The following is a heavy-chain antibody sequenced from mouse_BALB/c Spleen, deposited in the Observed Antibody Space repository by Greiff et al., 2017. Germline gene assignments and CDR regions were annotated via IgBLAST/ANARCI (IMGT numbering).Heavy chain of an antibody. D-gene: IGHD2-10*02. V-gene: IGHV5-9-4*01. CDR1: GFTFSSYA. Sequence: EVQGVESGGGLVKPGGSLKLSCAASGFTFSSYAMSWVRQSPEKRLEWVAEISSGGSYTYYPDTVTGRFTISRDNAKNTLYLEMSSLRSEDTAMYYCARVYGNLDYWGQGTTLTVSS. CDR2: ISSGGSYT. CDR3: ARVYGNLDY. J-gene: IGHJ2*01.